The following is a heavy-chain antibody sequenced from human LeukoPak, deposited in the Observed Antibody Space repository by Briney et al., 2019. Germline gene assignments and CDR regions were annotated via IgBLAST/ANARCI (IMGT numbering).Heavy chain of an antibody. D-gene: IGHD2/OR15-2a*01. CDR3: ARVSPDGYFDY. CDR1: GGTFSSYT. J-gene: IGHJ4*02. Sequence: ASVKLSCKASGGTFSSYTISCVRQAPGQGLEWMGRIIPILGIANYAQKFQGRVTITADKSTSTAYMELSSLRSEDTAVYYCARVSPDGYFDYWGQGALVTVSS. V-gene: IGHV1-69*02. CDR2: IIPILGIA.